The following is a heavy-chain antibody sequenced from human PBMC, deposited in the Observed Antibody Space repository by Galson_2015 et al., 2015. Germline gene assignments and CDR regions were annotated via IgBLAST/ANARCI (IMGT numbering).Heavy chain of an antibody. CDR1: GFTFGDYT. V-gene: IGHV3-49*04. D-gene: IGHD1-26*01. CDR3: TRYSESYPHDAFDI. J-gene: IGHJ3*02. CDR2: IRSKAYGGTT. Sequence: SLRLSCAASGFTFGDYTMNWVRQAPGKGLEWVGFIRSKAYGGTTEYAASVKGRFTISRDDPKSIAYLQMNSLKTEDTAVYYCTRYSESYPHDAFDIWGQGTMVTVSS.